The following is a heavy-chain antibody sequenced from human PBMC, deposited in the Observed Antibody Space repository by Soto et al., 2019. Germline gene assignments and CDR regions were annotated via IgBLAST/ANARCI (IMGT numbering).Heavy chain of an antibody. V-gene: IGHV4-39*07. CDR1: GGSISSSSYS. CDR3: ARMGPYRYGSTAMNCFDP. Sequence: SETLSLTCTASGGSISSSSYSCGWIRQPPGEGLEWIGYFHYSENTNYNPSLKSRVTISVDTSKNQFSLKLSSVTAADTAVYYCARMGPYRYGSTAMNCFDPWGQGTLVTVSS. J-gene: IGHJ5*02. D-gene: IGHD5-18*01. CDR2: FHYSENT.